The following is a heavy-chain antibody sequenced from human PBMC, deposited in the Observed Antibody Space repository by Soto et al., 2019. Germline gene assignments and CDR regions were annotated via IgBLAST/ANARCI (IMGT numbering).Heavy chain of an antibody. J-gene: IGHJ4*02. CDR1: GYTFTSYA. CDR3: ATVATGRKFDY. CDR2: FNAGNGKT. Sequence: GASVKVSCKASGYTFTSYAMHWVRQAPGQGLEWMGWFNAGNGKTNYSQEFQGRVTITKDTSTDTAFMELSSLRSEDTAVYYCATVATGRKFDYWGQGTLVTVSS. D-gene: IGHD1-1*01. V-gene: IGHV1-3*03.